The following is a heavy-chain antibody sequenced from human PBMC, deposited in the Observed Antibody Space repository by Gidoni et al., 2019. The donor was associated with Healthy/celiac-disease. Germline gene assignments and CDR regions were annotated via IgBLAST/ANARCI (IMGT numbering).Heavy chain of an antibody. CDR2: IYYSGST. CDR1: GGPISSGGSS. Sequence: QVQLQESGPGLVKPSQPLSLTCTFPGGPISSGGSSWSWIRQHPGKGLEWIGYIYYSGSTYYNPSLKSRVTISVDTSKNQFSLKLSSVTAADTAVYYCARVGSTSCYDYWGQGTLVTVSS. D-gene: IGHD2-2*01. V-gene: IGHV4-31*03. CDR3: ARVGSTSCYDY. J-gene: IGHJ4*02.